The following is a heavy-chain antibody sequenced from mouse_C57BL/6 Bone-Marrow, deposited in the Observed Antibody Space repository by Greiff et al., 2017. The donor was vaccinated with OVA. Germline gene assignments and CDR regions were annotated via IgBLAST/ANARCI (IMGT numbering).Heavy chain of an antibody. Sequence: QVQLQQPGAELVRPGSSVKLSCKASGYTFTSYWMDWVKQRPGQGLEWIGNIYPSDSATYYYQKFKDKATLTVDTSSSTAYMKLSDLTSEDSAVYYCAREEYYYGTLYAKDYWGQGTSVTVSS. J-gene: IGHJ4*01. D-gene: IGHD1-1*01. CDR2: IYPSDSAT. CDR1: GYTFTSYW. CDR3: AREEYYYGTLYAKDY. V-gene: IGHV1-61*01.